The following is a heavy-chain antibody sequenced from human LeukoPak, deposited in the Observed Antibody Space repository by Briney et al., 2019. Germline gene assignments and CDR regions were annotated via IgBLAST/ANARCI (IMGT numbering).Heavy chain of an antibody. J-gene: IGHJ4*02. CDR3: IGEGTTDY. D-gene: IGHD1-7*01. CDR1: GFTFRDYA. Sequence: GGSLRLSCTASGFTFRDYAMSRVRQAPGRGLEWVGFIRSKAYGGTTEYAASVKGRFTISRDDSKSIAYLQMNSLKTEDTAVYYCIGEGTTDYWGQGTLVTVSS. V-gene: IGHV3-49*04. CDR2: IRSKAYGGTT.